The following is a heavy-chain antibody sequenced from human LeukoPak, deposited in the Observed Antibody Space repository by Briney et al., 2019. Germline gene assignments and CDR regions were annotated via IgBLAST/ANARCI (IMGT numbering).Heavy chain of an antibody. CDR3: ARVGDYGDYVNWFDP. D-gene: IGHD4-17*01. J-gene: IGHJ5*02. Sequence: SETLSLTCTVSGYSISSGYYWGWIRQPPGKGLEWIGSGYHIGSTYFNPSLRSRVTILIDIFKNQFTLKMSSVTAADTAIYYCARVGDYGDYVNWFDPWGPGTLVTVSS. CDR1: GYSISSGYY. V-gene: IGHV4-38-2*02. CDR2: GYHIGST.